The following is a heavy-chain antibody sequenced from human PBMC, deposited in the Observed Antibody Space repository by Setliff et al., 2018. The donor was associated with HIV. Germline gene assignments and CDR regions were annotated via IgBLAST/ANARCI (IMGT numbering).Heavy chain of an antibody. CDR2: ISHSGRT. CDR1: VGSFSGYY. Sequence: PSETLSLTCAVYVGSFSGYYWSWIRQPPGKGLEWIGEISHSGRTNYNPSLKSRVTISVDTSKNQFSPKLSSVTAADTAVYYCARGPLDSSGYRSDAFDIWGQGTMVTVSS. V-gene: IGHV4-34*01. D-gene: IGHD3-22*01. J-gene: IGHJ3*02. CDR3: ARGPLDSSGYRSDAFDI.